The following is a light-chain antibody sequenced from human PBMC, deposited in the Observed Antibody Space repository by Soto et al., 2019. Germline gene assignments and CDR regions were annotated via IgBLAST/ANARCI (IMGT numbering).Light chain of an antibody. V-gene: IGKV3-11*01. J-gene: IGKJ4*01. Sequence: EIVLTQSPATLSLSPGERATLSCRASQSVSSYLAWYQQKPGQAPRRRIYDASNRSTGIPARSSGSGSGTDFTLTISGLEPDDFAVYYWQQRSNWSRLNLGGGTKVEIK. CDR1: QSVSSY. CDR2: DAS. CDR3: QQRSNWSRLN.